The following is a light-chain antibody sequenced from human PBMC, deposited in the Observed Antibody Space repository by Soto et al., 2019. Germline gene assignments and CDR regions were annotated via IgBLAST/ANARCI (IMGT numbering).Light chain of an antibody. J-gene: IGLJ2*01. CDR1: SSDVGGYNF. CDR2: DVT. Sequence: QSALPQPASVSGSPGQSIAISCTGTSSDVGGYNFVSWYQQHPGKAPQLVIYDVTIRPSGISARFPGSKSGNTASLTISGLQVEDEADYYCSSYSGSSTLVVFGGGTELTVL. CDR3: SSYSGSSTLVV. V-gene: IGLV2-14*03.